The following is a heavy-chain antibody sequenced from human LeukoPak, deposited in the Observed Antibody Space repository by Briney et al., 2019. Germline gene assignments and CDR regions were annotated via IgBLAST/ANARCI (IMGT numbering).Heavy chain of an antibody. CDR3: ARAPTVLVGYCSSSSCQADY. D-gene: IGHD2-2*01. Sequence: GGSLRLSCAASGFTFRSYSMNWVRQAPGKGLEWVSAIDPSSTYIYYADSVKGRFTISRDNAENSLYLQMNSLRVEGTAVYYCARAPTVLVGYCSSSSCQADYWGQGTLVTVSS. CDR1: GFTFRSYS. V-gene: IGHV3-21*01. CDR2: IDPSSTYI. J-gene: IGHJ4*02.